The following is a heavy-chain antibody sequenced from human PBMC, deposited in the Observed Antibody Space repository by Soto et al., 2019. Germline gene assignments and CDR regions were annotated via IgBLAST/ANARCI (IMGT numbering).Heavy chain of an antibody. V-gene: IGHV3-23*01. Sequence: GGSLRLSCAASGFTFSSYAMSWVRQAPGKGLEWVSAISGSGGSTYYADSVKGRFTISRDNSKNTLYLQMNGLRAEDTAVYYCAKDPRGVPAAYGMDVWGQGTTVTVSS. CDR1: GFTFSSYA. J-gene: IGHJ6*02. CDR3: AKDPRGVPAAYGMDV. D-gene: IGHD2-2*01. CDR2: ISGSGGST.